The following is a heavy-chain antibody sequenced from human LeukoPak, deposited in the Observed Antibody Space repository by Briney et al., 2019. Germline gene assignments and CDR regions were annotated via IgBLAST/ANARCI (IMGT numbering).Heavy chain of an antibody. Sequence: SETLSLTCTVSSGSISSNNHFWGWIRQPQGKGLEWIGNIDYSGSTDYNPSLKSRVSISVDTSKKQFYLKLTSVTAADTAVFYCARGRRRYYGSGSLDYWGQGTLVIVSS. J-gene: IGHJ4*02. V-gene: IGHV4-39*07. CDR1: SGSISSNNHF. D-gene: IGHD3-10*01. CDR2: IDYSGST. CDR3: ARGRRRYYGSGSLDY.